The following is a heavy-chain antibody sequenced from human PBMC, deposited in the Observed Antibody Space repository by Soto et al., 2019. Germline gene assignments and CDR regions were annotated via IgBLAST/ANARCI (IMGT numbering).Heavy chain of an antibody. J-gene: IGHJ5*02. V-gene: IGHV4-30-2*01. CDR3: ARAQIPYWFDP. CDR2: IYHSGSA. D-gene: IGHD2-21*01. CDR1: GGSISSGGDS. Sequence: QLQLQESGSGLVRPSETLSLTCTVSGGSISSGGDSCSWIRQAPGKGLEWIGYIYHSGSAIYNPSLKSRVTMSADRSKNQFSLRLNSVTAADTAVYYCARAQIPYWFDPWGQGILVTVS.